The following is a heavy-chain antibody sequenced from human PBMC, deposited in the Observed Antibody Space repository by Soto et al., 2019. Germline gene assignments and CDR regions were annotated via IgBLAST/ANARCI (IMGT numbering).Heavy chain of an antibody. CDR2: IYSRTDGGTV. J-gene: IGHJ4*02. CDR1: GISFSNAW. Sequence: GGSLRLSCAASGISFSNAWMSWVRQAPGKGLEWVGRIYSRTDGGTVDYAAPVRGRFTISRDDSKNTVYLQMNSLQTEDTAVYYCGTGSCCSAENTLDYWGQGTLVTVSS. V-gene: IGHV3-15*01. CDR3: GTGSCCSAENTLDY. D-gene: IGHD2-2*01.